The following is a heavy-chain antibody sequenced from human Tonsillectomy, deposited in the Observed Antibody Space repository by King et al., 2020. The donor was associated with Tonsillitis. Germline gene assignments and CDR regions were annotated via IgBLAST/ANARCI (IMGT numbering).Heavy chain of an antibody. CDR3: ARDGYIWGALAD. Sequence: QLQESGPGLVKPSETLSLTCTVSGGSISSYYWSWIRQPPGKGLEWIGYIYYSGSTNYNPSLKSRVTISVDTSKNQFSLKLSSVTAADTAVYYCARDGYIWGALADWGQGTLVTVSS. CDR2: IYYSGST. J-gene: IGHJ4*02. D-gene: IGHD5-24*01. V-gene: IGHV4-59*01. CDR1: GGSISSYY.